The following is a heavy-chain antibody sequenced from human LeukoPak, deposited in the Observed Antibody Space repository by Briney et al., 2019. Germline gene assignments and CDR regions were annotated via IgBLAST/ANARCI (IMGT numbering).Heavy chain of an antibody. CDR3: ARDRYCSGGSCPDY. CDR1: GFTFSSYS. J-gene: IGHJ4*02. Sequence: GGSLRLSCAASGFTFSSYSLNWVRHAPGKGLEWVSSITSSSYIYYADSAKGRFTISRDNAKNSLYLQMNSLRAEDTAVYYCARDRYCSGGSCPDYWGQGTLVTVSS. V-gene: IGHV3-21*01. D-gene: IGHD2-15*01. CDR2: ITSSSYI.